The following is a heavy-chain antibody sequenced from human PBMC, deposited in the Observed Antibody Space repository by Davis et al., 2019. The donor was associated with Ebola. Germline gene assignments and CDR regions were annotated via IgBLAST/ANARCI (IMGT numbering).Heavy chain of an antibody. J-gene: IGHJ4*02. D-gene: IGHD6-19*01. Sequence: PGGSLRLSCAASGFTFSRYTMNWVRQAPGKGLEWVSHINSGGSYISYTDSVKGRFIISRDDAKSTVYLQMNSLRDEDTAIYYCATDPEGWLDFDYWGQGTLVTVSS. CDR1: GFTFSRYT. CDR3: ATDPEGWLDFDY. CDR2: INSGGSYI. V-gene: IGHV3-48*02.